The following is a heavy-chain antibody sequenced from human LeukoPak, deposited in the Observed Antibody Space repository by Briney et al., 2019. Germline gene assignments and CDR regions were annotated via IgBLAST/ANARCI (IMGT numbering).Heavy chain of an antibody. Sequence: PSETLSLTCTVSGGSISSSSYYWGWIRQPPGKGLEWIGNIYYSGSTYYNASLKSRVTISVDTSKNQFSLKLSSVTAADTAVYYCAREQVYLAFDIWGQGTMVTVSS. CDR2: IYYSGST. CDR3: AREQVYLAFDI. V-gene: IGHV4-39*07. D-gene: IGHD2/OR15-2a*01. J-gene: IGHJ3*02. CDR1: GGSISSSSYY.